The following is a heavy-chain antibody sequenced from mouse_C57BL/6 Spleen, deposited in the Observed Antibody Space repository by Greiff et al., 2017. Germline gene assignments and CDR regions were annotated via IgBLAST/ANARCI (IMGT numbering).Heavy chain of an antibody. J-gene: IGHJ3*01. CDR2: ISDGGSYT. V-gene: IGHV5-4*03. D-gene: IGHD1-1*02. CDR1: GFTFSSYA. Sequence: EVKLMESGGGLVKPGGSLKLSCAASGFTFSSYAMSWVRQTPEKRLEWVATISDGGSYTYYPDNVKGRFTISRDNAKNNLYLQMSHLKSEDTAMYYCARGGGGRGFAYWGQGTLVTVSA. CDR3: ARGGGGRGFAY.